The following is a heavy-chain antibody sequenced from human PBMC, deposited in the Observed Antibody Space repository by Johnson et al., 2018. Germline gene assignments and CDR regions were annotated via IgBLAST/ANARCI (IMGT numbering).Heavy chain of an antibody. D-gene: IGHD2-2*01. Sequence: EVQLVESGAEVKKPGESLNISCKGSGYSFTSYWIGWVRQMPGKGLEWMGIIYPADSDTRYSPSFQGQVTISADKSITTAYLQWSSLKASDTAMYYCARWRGSSTNYRDMDVWGKGTTVTVSS. CDR1: GYSFTSYW. CDR3: ARWRGSSTNYRDMDV. V-gene: IGHV5-51*03. CDR2: IYPADSDT. J-gene: IGHJ6*03.